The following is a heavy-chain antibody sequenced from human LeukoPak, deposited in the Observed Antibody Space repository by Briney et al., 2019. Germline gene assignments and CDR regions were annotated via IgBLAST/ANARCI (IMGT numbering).Heavy chain of an antibody. CDR3: ARDSRGGSGPYGGVY. CDR2: IYYSGST. J-gene: IGHJ4*02. V-gene: IGHV4-39*07. CDR1: GGSISSSSYY. D-gene: IGHD3-10*01. Sequence: SETLSLTCTVSGGSISSSSYYWGWIRQPRGKGLEWIGSIYYSGSTYYNPSLKSRVTISVDTSKNQFSLKLSSVTAADTAVYYCARDSRGGSGPYGGVYWGQGTLVTVSS.